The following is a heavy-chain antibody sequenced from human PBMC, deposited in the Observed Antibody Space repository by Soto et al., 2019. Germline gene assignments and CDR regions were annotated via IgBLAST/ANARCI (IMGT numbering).Heavy chain of an antibody. J-gene: IGHJ5*02. CDR3: ARTLFGWGIWFDP. V-gene: IGHV4-59*01. CDR2: IYYSGST. Sequence: TSETLSLTCTVSGVTIISYYWSWIRQPPGKGLEWIGYIYYSGSTNYNPSLKSRVTISVDTSKNQFSLKLSSVTAADTAVYYCARTLFGWGIWFDPWGQGTLVTVSS. CDR1: GVTIISYY. D-gene: IGHD3-10*02.